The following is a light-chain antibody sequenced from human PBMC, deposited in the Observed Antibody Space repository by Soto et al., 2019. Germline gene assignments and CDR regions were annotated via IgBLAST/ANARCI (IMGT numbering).Light chain of an antibody. CDR2: DAS. J-gene: IGKJ1*01. CDR3: QQYYTTPWT. CDR1: QSASSY. Sequence: EIVLTQSPATLSLSPGQRATLSCRASQSASSYLAWYQQKPGQAPRLLIYDASNRATGIPARFSGSGSGTDFTLTISSLEPEDFAVYYCQQYYTTPWTFDQGTKVEIK. V-gene: IGKV3-11*01.